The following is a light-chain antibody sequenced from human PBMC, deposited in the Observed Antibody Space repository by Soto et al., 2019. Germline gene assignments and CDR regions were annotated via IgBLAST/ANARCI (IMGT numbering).Light chain of an antibody. CDR3: QQYNSWPLT. CDR1: QSVSSN. Sequence: IVLTQSPATLSVSPGERAALSCRASQSVSSNLAWFQQKPGQVPRLLIYGASTRATGIPVRFSGSGYGTEFTLSISSLQSEDFAVYYCQQYNSWPLTFGGGTKVDIK. V-gene: IGKV3-15*01. CDR2: GAS. J-gene: IGKJ4*01.